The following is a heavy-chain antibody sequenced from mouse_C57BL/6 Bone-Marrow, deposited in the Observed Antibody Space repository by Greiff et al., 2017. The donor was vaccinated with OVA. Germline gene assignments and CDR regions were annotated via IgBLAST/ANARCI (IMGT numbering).Heavy chain of an antibody. Sequence: VQLQQSGAELVKPGASVKISCKASGYAFSSYWMIWVKQRPGKGLEWIGQIYPGDGDTNYNGKFKGKATLTADKSSSTAYMQLSSLTSEDSAVYFCAKGLPGTAYWGQGTLVTVSA. CDR3: AKGLPGTAY. D-gene: IGHD3-3*01. CDR2: IYPGDGDT. V-gene: IGHV1-80*01. J-gene: IGHJ3*01. CDR1: GYAFSSYW.